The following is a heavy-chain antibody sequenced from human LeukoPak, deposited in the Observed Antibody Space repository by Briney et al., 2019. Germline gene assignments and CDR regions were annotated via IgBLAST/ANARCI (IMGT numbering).Heavy chain of an antibody. CDR1: GYTFTSYG. CDR3: VRDGAVVVPAAMSGLRWFDP. D-gene: IGHD2-2*01. CDR2: ISAYNGNT. V-gene: IGHV1-18*01. Sequence: ASVKVSCKASGYTFTSYGISWVRQAPGQGLEWMGWISAYNGNTNYAQKFQGRVTMTRDTSISTAYMELSRLRSDDTAVYYCVRDGAVVVPAAMSGLRWFDPWGQGTLVTVSS. J-gene: IGHJ5*02.